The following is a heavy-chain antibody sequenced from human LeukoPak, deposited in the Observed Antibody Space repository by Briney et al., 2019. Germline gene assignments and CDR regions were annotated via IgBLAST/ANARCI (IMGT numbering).Heavy chain of an antibody. J-gene: IGHJ3*02. CDR3: ARDLITVTKGFDI. CDR1: TDSFSSHY. Sequence: SETLSLTCAVPTDSFSSHYWSWIRQPPGKGLEWVGDISNVGSTNYNPSVKSRVTISIDTSKNQLSLKMRCVTAEGTAVYYCARDLITVTKGFDIWGQGTMVSVSS. V-gene: IGHV4-59*11. CDR2: ISNVGST. D-gene: IGHD4-17*01.